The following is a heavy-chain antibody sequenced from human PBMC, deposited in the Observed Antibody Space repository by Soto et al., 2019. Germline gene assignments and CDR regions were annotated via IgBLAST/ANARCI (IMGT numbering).Heavy chain of an antibody. J-gene: IGHJ6*02. CDR3: XXXXXXXXXXXXXXXXXDV. Sequence: EVQLLESGGGLVQPGGSLRLSCAASGFTFTNYAMNXXXXXXXXXXXXXXXXSASGGSTYYADSVKGRFTISRDNSKXXXXXXXXXXXXXXXXXXXXXXXXXXXXXXXXXXXXXDVWGQGTTFTVSS. CDR2: XSASGGST. CDR1: GFTFTNYA. V-gene: IGHV3-23*01.